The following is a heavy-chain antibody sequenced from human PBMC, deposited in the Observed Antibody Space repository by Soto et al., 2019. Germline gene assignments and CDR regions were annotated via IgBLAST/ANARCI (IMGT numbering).Heavy chain of an antibody. CDR1: GFTFSTYA. J-gene: IGHJ4*02. V-gene: IGHV3-23*01. Sequence: EVQLLESGGGLVQPGGSLRLSCAASGFTFSTYAMTWVRQAPGKGLEWVSAISGGGDNTYYADSVKGRFTISRDNSKTPLYKKMNSLRVEDTALYYGARGHTTAVGTFAYGGQGPLVTAPS. CDR3: ARGHTTAVGTFAY. D-gene: IGHD6-13*01. CDR2: ISGGGDNT.